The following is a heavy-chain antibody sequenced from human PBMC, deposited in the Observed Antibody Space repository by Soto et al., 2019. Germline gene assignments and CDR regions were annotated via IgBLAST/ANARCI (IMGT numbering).Heavy chain of an antibody. D-gene: IGHD2-21*01. CDR1: GGSISKSRW. V-gene: IGHV4-4*02. Sequence: QVQLQESGPGLVKPSGTLSLTCVVSGGSISKSRWWSWVRQPPGKGLEWIGEIYHTGRTNNKPSLKSRVTISVDMSKNQFSLNLKSVTAADTAVYYCAGGGGNFGQYFDLWGRGTLVTVSS. CDR2: IYHTGRT. J-gene: IGHJ2*01. CDR3: AGGGGNFGQYFDL.